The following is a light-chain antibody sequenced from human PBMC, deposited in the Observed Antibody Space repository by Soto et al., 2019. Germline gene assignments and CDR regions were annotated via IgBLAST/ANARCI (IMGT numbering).Light chain of an antibody. V-gene: IGKV4-1*01. J-gene: IGKJ2*01. CDR2: WAS. Sequence: DIVMTQSPDSLAVSLGERATINCKSSQSVLYSSKNKNYLAWYQQRPGQPPKLLIYWASTRESGVPDRFSGSGSATDFTLTITSLQAEDVAVYYCQQYESTPPTFGQGTKLEIK. CDR3: QQYESTPPT. CDR1: QSVLYSSKNKNY.